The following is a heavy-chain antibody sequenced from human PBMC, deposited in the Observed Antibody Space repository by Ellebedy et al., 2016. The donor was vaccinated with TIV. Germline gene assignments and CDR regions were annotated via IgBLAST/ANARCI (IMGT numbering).Heavy chain of an antibody. CDR3: ARGDSSSSRIYF. J-gene: IGHJ4*02. D-gene: IGHD6-6*01. CDR1: GGSISPYY. V-gene: IGHV4-4*09. Sequence: MPSETLSLTCTVSGGSISPYYWSWIRQPPGKGLEWIGYIYSSGSTYYNPSLKSRVTISVDTSKNEFSLKLSSVTAADTAVYYCARGDSSSSRIYFWGQGTLVAVSS. CDR2: IYSSGST.